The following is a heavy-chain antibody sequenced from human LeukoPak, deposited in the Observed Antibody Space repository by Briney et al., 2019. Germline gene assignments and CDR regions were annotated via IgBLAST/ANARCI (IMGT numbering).Heavy chain of an antibody. CDR1: GYTFTSYD. CDR2: MNPNSGNT. D-gene: IGHD4-23*01. Sequence: ASVKVSCKASGYTFTSYDINWVRQATGQGLEWMGWMNPNSGNTNYAQKLQGRVTMTTDTSTSTAYMELRSLRSDDTAVYYCARDLGYGGNSIDYWGQGTLVTVSS. V-gene: IGHV1-18*01. CDR3: ARDLGYGGNSIDY. J-gene: IGHJ4*02.